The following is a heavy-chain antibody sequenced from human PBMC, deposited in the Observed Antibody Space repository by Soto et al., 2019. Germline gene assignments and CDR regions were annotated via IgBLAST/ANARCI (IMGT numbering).Heavy chain of an antibody. CDR1: GFSFTNFG. V-gene: IGHV3-23*01. J-gene: IGHJ4*02. D-gene: IGHD4-17*01. Sequence: EVQLLEAGGGLVQPGGSLRLSCAASGFSFTNFGVSWVRQAPGKGMEWLSAIIGNGDTAYYADSVRGLLTITRDNSKNTLYLQLDDLRAEDTAIYYCAKDYDYGDSLPFVSWGQGTLVTVS. CDR2: IIGNGDTA. CDR3: AKDYDYGDSLPFVS.